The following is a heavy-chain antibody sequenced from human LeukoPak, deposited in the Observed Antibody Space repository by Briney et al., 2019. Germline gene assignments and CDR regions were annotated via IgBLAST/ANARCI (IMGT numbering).Heavy chain of an antibody. V-gene: IGHV1-46*01. CDR3: ARGHGSGSTNWFDP. D-gene: IGHD3-10*01. CDR1: GYSFTSYS. Sequence: ASVKVSFKSSGYSFTSYSMHWVRQAPGQGLEWMGIINPTDGSASYAQKFQGRVTMTRDMSTSTVYMDLRSLRSDDRAVYFCARGHGSGSTNWFDPWGQGTLVTVSS. CDR2: INPTDGSA. J-gene: IGHJ5*02.